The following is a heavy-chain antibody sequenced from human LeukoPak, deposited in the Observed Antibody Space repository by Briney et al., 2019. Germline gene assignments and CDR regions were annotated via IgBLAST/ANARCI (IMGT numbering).Heavy chain of an antibody. CDR1: GGSISSGGYD. CDR3: ARGPWGSDAFDI. Sequence: SETLSLTCTVSGGSISSGGYDWGRIRQQPGKGLEWIVYIYYSASTYYNPSLKSRVTISVDTSKTQFSLNLSSVTAADTAVYYCARGPWGSDAFDIWGQGTIVTVSS. CDR2: IYYSAST. J-gene: IGHJ3*02. D-gene: IGHD7-27*01. V-gene: IGHV4-31*03.